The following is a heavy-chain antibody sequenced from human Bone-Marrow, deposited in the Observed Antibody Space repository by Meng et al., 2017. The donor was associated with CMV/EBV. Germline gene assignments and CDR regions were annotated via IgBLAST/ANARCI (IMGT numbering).Heavy chain of an antibody. V-gene: IGHV3-21*01. D-gene: IGHD3-3*01. CDR3: ARDRLRFLEWLGFDY. CDR1: GFTFSSYS. Sequence: GGSLRLSCAASGFTFSSYSMNWVRQAPGKGLEWVSSISSSSSYIYYADSVKGRFTISRDNAKNTLYLQMNSLRAEDTAVYYCARDRLRFLEWLGFDYWGQGTLVTVSS. J-gene: IGHJ4*02. CDR2: ISSSSSYI.